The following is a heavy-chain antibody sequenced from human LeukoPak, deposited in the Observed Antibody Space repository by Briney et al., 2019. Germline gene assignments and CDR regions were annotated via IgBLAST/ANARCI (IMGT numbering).Heavy chain of an antibody. CDR2: ISSSSSYI. J-gene: IGHJ4*02. Sequence: GGSLRLSCEASGFTFNTYSMNWARQAPGKGLEWVSSISSSSSYIYYADSVKGRFTISRDNAKNSLYLQMNSLRAEDTAVYYCARGPLAAGNFDYWGQGTLVTVSS. CDR3: ARGPLAAGNFDY. V-gene: IGHV3-21*01. CDR1: GFTFNTYS. D-gene: IGHD6-13*01.